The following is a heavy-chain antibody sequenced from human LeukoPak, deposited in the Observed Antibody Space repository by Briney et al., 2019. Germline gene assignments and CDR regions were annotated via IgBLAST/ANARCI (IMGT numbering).Heavy chain of an antibody. J-gene: IGHJ1*01. D-gene: IGHD6-13*01. CDR3: ARGYSSSWYTGTPEYFQH. Sequence: KPGGSLRLSCAASGFTFSDYYMSWIRQAPGKGLEWVSYISSSGSTIYYADSVKGRFTISRDNAKNSLYLQMNSLRAKDTAVYYCARGYSSSWYTGTPEYFQHWGQGTLVTVSS. CDR1: GFTFSDYY. CDR2: ISSSGSTI. V-gene: IGHV3-11*01.